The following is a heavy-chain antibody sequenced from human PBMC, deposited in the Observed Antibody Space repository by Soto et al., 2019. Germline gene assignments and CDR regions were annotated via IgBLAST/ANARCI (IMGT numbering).Heavy chain of an antibody. J-gene: IGHJ4*02. CDR1: GDTFSFYT. CDR2: INPIVSMS. V-gene: IGHV1-69*02. D-gene: IGHD3-10*01. CDR3: SASYGSGYRAFDY. Sequence: QVQLVQSGTEVKKPGSSVKVSCKASGDTFSFYTINWVRQAPGLGLEWVGSINPIVSMSNYAQKFQGRVSMTADKSPSAAYMELRSLRSDDTAMYFCSASYGSGYRAFDYWGQGALVIVSS.